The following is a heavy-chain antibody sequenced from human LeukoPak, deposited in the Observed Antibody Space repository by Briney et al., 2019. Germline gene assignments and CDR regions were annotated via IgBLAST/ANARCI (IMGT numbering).Heavy chain of an antibody. CDR1: GYTFTSYY. Sequence: ASVKASCKAAGYTFTSYYMHWVLQAPGQGLEWMGIVKPSGGSTSFAQKFQGRVTMTRDTSTSTIYMELRSRRCDDTALYYCARDRGLVEFQPSNWFDAWGQGTLVTVSS. CDR2: VKPSGGST. CDR3: ARDRGLVEFQPSNWFDA. D-gene: IGHD3-16*01. J-gene: IGHJ5*02. V-gene: IGHV1-46*01.